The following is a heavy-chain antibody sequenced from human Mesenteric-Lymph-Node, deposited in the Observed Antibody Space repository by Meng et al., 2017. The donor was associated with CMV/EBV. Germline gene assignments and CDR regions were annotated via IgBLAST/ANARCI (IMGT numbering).Heavy chain of an antibody. CDR2: IGRDGSEK. D-gene: IGHD3-3*01. Sequence: GESLKISCAASGFTFSSYGMHWVRQAPGKGLEWVANIGRDGSEKHSVDSMKGRFTISRDNAKNSVYLQMNRLRDEDTAVYYCAREGDGVSFDYWGQGALVTVSS. CDR1: GFTFSSYG. J-gene: IGHJ4*02. V-gene: IGHV3-7*01. CDR3: AREGDGVSFDY.